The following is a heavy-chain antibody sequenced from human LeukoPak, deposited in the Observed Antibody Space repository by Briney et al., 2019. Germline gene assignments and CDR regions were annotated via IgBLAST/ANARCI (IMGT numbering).Heavy chain of an antibody. CDR1: GFTFSSYA. D-gene: IGHD3-10*01. J-gene: IGHJ5*02. V-gene: IGHV3-64D*09. CDR3: VKDSQAGGVSETFDL. Sequence: PGGSLRLSCSASGFTFSSYAMHWVRQAPGKGLEYVSAISSNGGSTYYADSVKGRFTISRDNSKNTLYLQMSSLRAEDTAVYYCVKDSQAGGVSETFDLCDQGTLVTVSS. CDR2: ISSNGGST.